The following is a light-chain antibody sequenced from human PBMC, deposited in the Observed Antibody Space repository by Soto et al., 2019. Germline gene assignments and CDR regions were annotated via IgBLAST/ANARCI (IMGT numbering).Light chain of an antibody. CDR3: QQYNSYRRT. CDR1: QSISSW. Sequence: DIQMTQSPSTLSASVGDRVTITCRASQSISSWLAWYQQKPGKAPKLLIYKASSLESGVPSRFSGSGSGTDFTLTSRSLQPDDFASYYCQQYNSYRRTFGQGTKVQIK. CDR2: KAS. V-gene: IGKV1-5*03. J-gene: IGKJ1*01.